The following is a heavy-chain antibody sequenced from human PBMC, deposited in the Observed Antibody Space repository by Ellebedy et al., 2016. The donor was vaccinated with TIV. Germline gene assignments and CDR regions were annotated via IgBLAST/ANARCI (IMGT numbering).Heavy chain of an antibody. CDR3: AKVGRGNWFDP. D-gene: IGHD3-16*01. J-gene: IGHJ5*02. CDR1: GFSFSSYA. V-gene: IGHV3-23*01. Sequence: PGGSLRLSCAASGFSFSSYAMSWVRQAPGKGLEWVSTISGSGGSTYYADSVKGRFTISRDNSKSTMYLQMNSLRAEDAALYYCAKVGRGNWFDPWGQGTLVTVSS. CDR2: ISGSGGST.